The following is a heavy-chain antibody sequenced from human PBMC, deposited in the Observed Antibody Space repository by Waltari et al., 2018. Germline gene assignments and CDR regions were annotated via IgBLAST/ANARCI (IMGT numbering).Heavy chain of an antibody. CDR3: ARLGITMTPDY. J-gene: IGHJ4*02. V-gene: IGHV1-46*01. CDR1: GYPFTSYY. Sequence: QVQLVQSGAELKKPAASVKLSCNASGYPFTSYYIQGVRQAPGQGLEWMGVMNSGGDTTIYAQKVQGRVTMTRDTSTSTVYMELSSLRSEDTAVYYCARLGITMTPDYWGQGTLVTVSS. CDR2: MNSGGDTT.